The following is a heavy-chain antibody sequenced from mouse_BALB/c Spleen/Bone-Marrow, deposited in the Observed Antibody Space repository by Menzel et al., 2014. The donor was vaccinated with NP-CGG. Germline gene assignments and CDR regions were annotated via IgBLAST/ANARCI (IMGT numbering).Heavy chain of an antibody. Sequence: EXGGGLVQPGGSLKLSCAASGFDFSRXXXSWVXQAPXXGXXWXXXINPDSSTINHTPSLKDKFIISRDNAKNTLYLQMSKVRSEDTALYYCARNWDVGFAYWGQGTLVTVSA. D-gene: IGHD4-1*01. CDR2: INPDSSTI. CDR3: ARNWDVGFAY. J-gene: IGHJ3*01. V-gene: IGHV4-1*02. CDR1: GFDFSRXX.